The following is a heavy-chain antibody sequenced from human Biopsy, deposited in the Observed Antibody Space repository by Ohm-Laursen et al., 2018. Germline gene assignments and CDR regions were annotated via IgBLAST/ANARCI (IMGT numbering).Heavy chain of an antibody. J-gene: IGHJ6*02. CDR3: AKDRYNYTPIGGFSMDV. Sequence: SLRLSCAAPGFAFNNYGMQWVRQAPGKGLEWVAFIFYDGSNTYYADSVKGRFTISRDNSRDTLYLQMSSLRAEDTAVYYCAKDRYNYTPIGGFSMDVWGQGTTVTVSS. D-gene: IGHD5-18*01. V-gene: IGHV3-30*18. CDR1: GFAFNNYG. CDR2: IFYDGSNT.